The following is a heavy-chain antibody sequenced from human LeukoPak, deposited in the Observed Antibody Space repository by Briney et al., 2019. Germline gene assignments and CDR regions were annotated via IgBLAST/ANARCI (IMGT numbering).Heavy chain of an antibody. CDR3: ARQPGYCSGGSGRFDY. J-gene: IGHJ4*02. CDR1: GGSISSSSYY. CDR2: IYYSGST. V-gene: IGHV4-39*01. Sequence: SETLSLTYTVSGGSISSSSYYWGWIRQPPGKGLEWIGSIYYSGSTYYNPSLKSRITISVDTSKNQFSLKLSSVTAADTAVYYCARQPGYCSGGSGRFDYWGQGTLVTVSS. D-gene: IGHD2-15*01.